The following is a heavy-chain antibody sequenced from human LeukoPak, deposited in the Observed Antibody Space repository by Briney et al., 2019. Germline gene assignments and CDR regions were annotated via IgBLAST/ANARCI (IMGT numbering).Heavy chain of an antibody. Sequence: ASVKVSCKASGYTFTSYGISWVRQAPGQGLEWMGWISAYNGNTNYAQKLLGRVTMTTDTSTSTAYMELRSLRSDDTAVYYCARLSYDFWSGYLHGGSAYYYMDVWGKGTTVTVSS. D-gene: IGHD3-3*01. J-gene: IGHJ6*03. CDR2: ISAYNGNT. CDR3: ARLSYDFWSGYLHGGSAYYYMDV. CDR1: GYTFTSYG. V-gene: IGHV1-18*01.